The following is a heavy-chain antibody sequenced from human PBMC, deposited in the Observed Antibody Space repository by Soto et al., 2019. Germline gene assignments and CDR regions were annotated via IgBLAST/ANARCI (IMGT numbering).Heavy chain of an antibody. CDR1: GFTFDDYS. V-gene: IGHV3-43*01. Sequence: GGSLRLSFAASGFTFDDYSMHWVRQAPGKGLEWVSLISWDGRSTYYADSVKGRFTISRDNSKNSLYLQMNSLTTEDTAFYYCGKDGAVSDYTYLDYWGQGALVTVSS. J-gene: IGHJ4*02. D-gene: IGHD4-17*01. CDR3: GKDGAVSDYTYLDY. CDR2: ISWDGRST.